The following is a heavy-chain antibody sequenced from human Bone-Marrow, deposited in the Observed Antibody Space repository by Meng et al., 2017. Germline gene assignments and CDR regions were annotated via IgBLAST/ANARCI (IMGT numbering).Heavy chain of an antibody. CDR3: ARVSFFVIIKDGSGSYDNWFDP. V-gene: IGHV1-18*01. CDR1: GYTFTSYG. Sequence: ASVKVSCKASGYTFTSYGISWVRQAPGQGLEWMGWISSYNGNTNYAQKLQGRVTMTTDTYTSTAYMELRRLRSDDTAVYYGARVSFFVIIKDGSGSYDNWFDPWGQGTLVTVSS. J-gene: IGHJ5*02. CDR2: ISSYNGNT. D-gene: IGHD3-10*01.